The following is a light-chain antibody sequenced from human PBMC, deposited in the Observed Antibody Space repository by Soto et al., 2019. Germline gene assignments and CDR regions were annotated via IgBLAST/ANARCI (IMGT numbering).Light chain of an antibody. J-gene: IGKJ5*01. Sequence: VMIHSPATLSVSPCERATLSCWASETVATNLAWYQQRPGQAPRILMYDASTRATGISARFSGSGSGTEFTLTISSLQSEDFAVYYCQQYHNWPITFGQGTRLEIK. CDR1: ETVATN. CDR3: QQYHNWPIT. V-gene: IGKV3-15*01. CDR2: DAS.